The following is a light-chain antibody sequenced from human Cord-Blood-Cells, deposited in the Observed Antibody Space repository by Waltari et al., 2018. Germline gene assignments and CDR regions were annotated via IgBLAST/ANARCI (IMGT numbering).Light chain of an antibody. Sequence: DIQMTQSPSSLSASVGDRVTITCRASQSISSYLNWYQQKPGKAPKLLIYAASSLQSVFPSRFSGSGSGTDFTLTISSLQPEDFATYYCQQSYSTPIFTFGPGTKVDIK. V-gene: IGKV1-39*01. J-gene: IGKJ3*01. CDR1: QSISSY. CDR2: AAS. CDR3: QQSYSTPIFT.